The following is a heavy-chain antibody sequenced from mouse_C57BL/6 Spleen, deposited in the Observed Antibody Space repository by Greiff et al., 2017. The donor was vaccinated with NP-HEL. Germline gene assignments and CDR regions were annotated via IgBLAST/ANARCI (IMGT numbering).Heavy chain of an antibody. CDR2: IWSGGST. Sequence: VHLVESGPGLVQPSQSLSISCTASGFSLTSYGVHWVRQSPGKGLEWLGVIWSGGSTAYNAAFISRLSISKDNSKSQVFFKMNSLQADDTAIYYCARNELRYYFDYWGQGTTLTVSS. CDR3: ARNELRYYFDY. J-gene: IGHJ2*01. CDR1: GFSLTSYG. V-gene: IGHV2-2*01. D-gene: IGHD1-1*01.